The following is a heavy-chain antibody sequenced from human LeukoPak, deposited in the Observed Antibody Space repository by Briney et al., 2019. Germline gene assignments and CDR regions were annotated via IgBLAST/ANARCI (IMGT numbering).Heavy chain of an antibody. CDR3: ARETESFDD. V-gene: IGHV3-74*01. Sequence: GGSLRLSCAASGFSLKNYWMHWVRQAPGKGLVWVAHMNGDGSGINYADSVEGRFTISRDNAKNTLYLQMNSLRADDTALYYCARETESFDDWGQGTLVTVSS. CDR2: MNGDGSGI. CDR1: GFSLKNYW. J-gene: IGHJ4*02.